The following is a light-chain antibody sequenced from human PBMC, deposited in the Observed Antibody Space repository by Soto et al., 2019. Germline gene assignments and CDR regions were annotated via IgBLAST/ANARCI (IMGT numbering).Light chain of an antibody. Sequence: DIQLTQSPSFLSASVGDRLTITCRASQDMRRSLAWYQQKPGKAPNLLIYTGSTLQSGVPSRFSGSRSGTEFTLTISSLQPEDFATYYCQQFDSSPFTFGGGTKVEI. CDR2: TGS. J-gene: IGKJ4*01. CDR3: QQFDSSPFT. CDR1: QDMRRS. V-gene: IGKV1-9*01.